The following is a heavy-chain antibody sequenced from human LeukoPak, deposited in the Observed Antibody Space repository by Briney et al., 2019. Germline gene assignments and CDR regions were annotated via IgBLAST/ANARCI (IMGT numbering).Heavy chain of an antibody. D-gene: IGHD5-18*01. CDR3: ARDRADTAYFDY. CDR1: GGSFSGYY. Sequence: SETLSLTCAVYGGSFSGYYWSWLRQPPGKGLEWIGEINHSGSTNYNPSLKSRVTISVDTSKNQFSLKLSSVTAADTAVYYCARDRADTAYFDYWGQGTLVTVSS. V-gene: IGHV4-34*01. J-gene: IGHJ4*02. CDR2: INHSGST.